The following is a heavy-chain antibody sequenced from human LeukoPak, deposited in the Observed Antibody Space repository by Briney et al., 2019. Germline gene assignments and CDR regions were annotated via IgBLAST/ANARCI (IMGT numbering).Heavy chain of an antibody. CDR2: ISAYNGNT. D-gene: IGHD2-15*01. V-gene: IGHV1-18*01. J-gene: IGHJ4*02. CDR3: ARDLIVVVAATQQDY. CDR1: ADTITTYR. Sequence: ALVKPSCKASADTITTYRISWVRQSSGHGLEMMGWISAYNGNTNYAQKLQGRVTMTTDTSTSTAYMELRSLRSDDTAVYYCARDLIVVVAATQQDYWGQGTLVTVSS.